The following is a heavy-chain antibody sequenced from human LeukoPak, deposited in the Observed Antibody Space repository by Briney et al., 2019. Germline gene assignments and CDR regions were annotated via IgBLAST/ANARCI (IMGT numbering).Heavy chain of an antibody. Sequence: KPSETLSLTCTVSGGSVSSGSYYWSWIRQPPGKGLEWIGYIYYSGSTNYNPSLKSRVTISVDTSKNQFSLKLSSVTAADTAVYYCAREGGDYGEFDYWGQGTLVTVSS. CDR3: AREGGDYGEFDY. J-gene: IGHJ4*02. CDR2: IYYSGST. D-gene: IGHD4-17*01. V-gene: IGHV4-61*01. CDR1: GGSVSSGSYY.